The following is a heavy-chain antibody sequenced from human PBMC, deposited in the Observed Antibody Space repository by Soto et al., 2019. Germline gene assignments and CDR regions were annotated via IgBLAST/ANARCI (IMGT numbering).Heavy chain of an antibody. CDR1: GGTFSSYA. J-gene: IGHJ6*02. CDR3: ARSYCSSTRCYGGDYYYYYGMDV. D-gene: IGHD2-2*01. Sequence: GASVKVSCKASGGTFSSYAISWVRQAPGQGLEWMGGIIPIFGTANYAQKFQGRVTITADESTSTAYMELSSLRSEDTAVYYCARSYCSSTRCYGGDYYYYYGMDVWGQGTTVTV. V-gene: IGHV1-69*13. CDR2: IIPIFGTA.